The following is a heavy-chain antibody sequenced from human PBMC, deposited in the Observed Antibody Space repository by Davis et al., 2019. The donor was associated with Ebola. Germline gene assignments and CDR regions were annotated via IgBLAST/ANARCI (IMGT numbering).Heavy chain of an antibody. CDR3: ARDTPSSGWYSY. D-gene: IGHD6-19*01. J-gene: IGHJ4*02. V-gene: IGHV1-18*01. CDR1: GGTFSSYA. CDR2: ISAYNGNT. Sequence: AASVKVSCKASGGTFSSYAISWVRQAPGQGLEWMGWISAYNGNTNYAQKLQGRVTMTTDTSTSTAYMELRSLRSDDTAVYYCARDTPSSGWYSYWGQGTLVTVSS.